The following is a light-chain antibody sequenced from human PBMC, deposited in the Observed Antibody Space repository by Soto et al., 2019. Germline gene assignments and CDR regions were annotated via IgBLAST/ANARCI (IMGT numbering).Light chain of an antibody. CDR3: SSYTVRGTLV. CDR1: SNDVGSYNY. V-gene: IGLV2-14*01. CDR2: GVI. J-gene: IGLJ2*01. Sequence: QSALTQPASVSGSPGQSITISCTGASNDVGSYNYVSWYQHYPGKAPKLIIYGVINRPSGVSNRFSGSKSGDTASLTISRLHPEAEAVYFCSSYTVRGTLVFGGGTKVTVL.